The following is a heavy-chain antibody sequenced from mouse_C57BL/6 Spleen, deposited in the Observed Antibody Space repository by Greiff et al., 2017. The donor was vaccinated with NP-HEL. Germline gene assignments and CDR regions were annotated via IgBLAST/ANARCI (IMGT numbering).Heavy chain of an antibody. CDR1: GYTFTDYY. J-gene: IGHJ4*01. CDR3: ASNYGSSFYAMDY. Sequence: EVQLQQSGPVLVKPGASVKMSCKASGYTFTDYYMNWVKQSHGKSLEWIGVLNPYNGGTSYNPKFKGKATLTVDKSSSTAYMELNSLTSEDSAVYYCASNYGSSFYAMDYWGQGTSVTVSS. V-gene: IGHV1-19*01. D-gene: IGHD1-1*01. CDR2: LNPYNGGT.